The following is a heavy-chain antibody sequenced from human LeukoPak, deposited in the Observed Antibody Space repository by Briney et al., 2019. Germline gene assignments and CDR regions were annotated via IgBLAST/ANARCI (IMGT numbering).Heavy chain of an antibody. Sequence: GGSLRLSCAASGFSFSSYWMTWVRQAPGKGLQWVANIKHDGTEKYYVDSVQGRFTLSRDNVRNSLSLQMDSLRAEDTAVYYCVRDFRYCGGAHCSSLDCWGQGTLVAVSS. D-gene: IGHD2-21*01. CDR1: GFSFSSYW. CDR2: IKHDGTEK. J-gene: IGHJ4*01. CDR3: VRDFRYCGGAHCSSLDC. V-gene: IGHV3-7*01.